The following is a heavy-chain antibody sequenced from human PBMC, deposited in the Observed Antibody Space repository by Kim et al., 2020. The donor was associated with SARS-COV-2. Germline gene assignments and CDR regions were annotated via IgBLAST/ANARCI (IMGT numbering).Heavy chain of an antibody. J-gene: IGHJ4*01. D-gene: IGHD2-8*02. CDR1: GFAVSNSY. V-gene: IGHV3-66*01. CDR2: IYTGGSA. CDR3: ANCLGVGGVSSYWFCY. Sequence: GGSLRLSCVASGFAVSNSYMSWVRQAPGKGLAWVSGIYTGGSAYYGGSVKGGFTISRDNSKDTLYLQMNNLKAEDTAVYYWANCLGVGGVSSYWFCYWC.